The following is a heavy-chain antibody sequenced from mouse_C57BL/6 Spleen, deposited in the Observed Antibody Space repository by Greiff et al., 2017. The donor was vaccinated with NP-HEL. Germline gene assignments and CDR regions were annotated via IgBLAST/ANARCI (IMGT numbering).Heavy chain of an antibody. CDR1: GYTITSGYY. V-gene: IGHV3-6*01. CDR2: ISYDGSN. CDR3: AREDDGRSGVY. Sequence: VQLQQSGPGLVKPSQSLSLTCSVTGYTITSGYYWNWIRQFPGNKLEWMGYISYDGSNNYNPSLKNRISITRDTSKNQFFLKLNSVTTEDTATYYCAREDDGRSGVYWGQGTTLTVSS. D-gene: IGHD1-1*01. J-gene: IGHJ2*01.